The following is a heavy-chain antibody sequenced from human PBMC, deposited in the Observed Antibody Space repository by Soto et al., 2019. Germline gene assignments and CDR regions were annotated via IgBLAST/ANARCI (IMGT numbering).Heavy chain of an antibody. CDR2: ISAYTDTP. D-gene: IGHD2-2*01. CDR1: GYTFTNFG. Sequence: ASVKVSCKASGYTFTNFGITWVRRAPGQGLEWMGWISAYTDTPNYAQKFQGRVTMTIDTSTSTAYMDLRSLTSDDTAVYYCARVIPGVEAWFDPWGQGTLVTVSS. J-gene: IGHJ5*02. CDR3: ARVIPGVEAWFDP. V-gene: IGHV1-18*01.